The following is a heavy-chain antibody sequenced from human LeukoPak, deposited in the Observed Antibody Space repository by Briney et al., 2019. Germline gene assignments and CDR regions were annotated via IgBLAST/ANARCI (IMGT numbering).Heavy chain of an antibody. CDR2: ISSSSSTI. V-gene: IGHV3-48*01. J-gene: IGHJ4*02. D-gene: IGHD2-2*01. Sequence: GGPLRLSCAASGFTFSSYSMNWVRQAPGKGLEWVSYISSSSSTIYYADSVKGRFTISRDNAKNSLYLQMNSLRAEDTAVYYCSVVGYCSSTSCGSIDYWGQGTLVTVSS. CDR3: SVVGYCSSTSCGSIDY. CDR1: GFTFSSYS.